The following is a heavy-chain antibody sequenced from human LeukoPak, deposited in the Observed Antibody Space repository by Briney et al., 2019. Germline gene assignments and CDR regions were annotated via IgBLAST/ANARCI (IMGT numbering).Heavy chain of an antibody. D-gene: IGHD4-23*01. CDR1: GFTFSSYA. V-gene: IGHV3-30*04. CDR3: ARGSLVVTPYYFDY. Sequence: AGGSLRLSCAASGFTFSSYAMHWVRQAPGKGLEWVAVISYDGSNKYYADSVKGRFTISRDNSKNTLYLQMNSLRAEDTAVYYCARGSLVVTPYYFDYWGQGTLVTVSS. CDR2: ISYDGSNK. J-gene: IGHJ4*02.